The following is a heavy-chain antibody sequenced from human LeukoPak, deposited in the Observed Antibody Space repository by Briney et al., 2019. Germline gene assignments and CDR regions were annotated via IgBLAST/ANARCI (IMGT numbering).Heavy chain of an antibody. Sequence: ASVKVFCKASGYTFTSYGISWVRQAPGQGLEWMGWISAYNGNTNYAQKLQGRVTMTTDTSTSTAYMELRSLRSDDTAVYYCARGVRSEKYNWFDPWGQGTLVTVSS. V-gene: IGHV1-18*01. CDR1: GYTFTSYG. CDR2: ISAYNGNT. D-gene: IGHD4/OR15-4a*01. CDR3: ARGVRSEKYNWFDP. J-gene: IGHJ5*02.